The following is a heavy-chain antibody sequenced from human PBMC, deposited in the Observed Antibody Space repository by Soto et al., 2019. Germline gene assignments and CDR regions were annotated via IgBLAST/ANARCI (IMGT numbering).Heavy chain of an antibody. Sequence: SETLSLTCTVSGGSISSYYWSWIRQPPGKGLEWIGYIYYSGSTNYNPSLKSRVTISVDTSKNQFSLKLSSVTAADTAVYYCARHGYCSSTSCYENYYYYMDVWGKGTTVTVS. CDR3: ARHGYCSSTSCYENYYYYMDV. V-gene: IGHV4-59*08. CDR2: IYYSGST. CDR1: GGSISSYY. J-gene: IGHJ6*03. D-gene: IGHD2-2*01.